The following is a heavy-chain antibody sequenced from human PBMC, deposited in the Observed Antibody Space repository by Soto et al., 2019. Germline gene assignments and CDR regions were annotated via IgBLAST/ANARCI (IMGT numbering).Heavy chain of an antibody. CDR1: GYSFTSYW. CDR3: ARQARYYFSYYYYGMDV. V-gene: IGHV5-10-1*01. CDR2: IDPSDSYT. J-gene: IGHJ6*02. Sequence: GESLKISCKGSGYSFTSYWISWVRQMPGKGLEWMGRIDPSDSYTNYTPSFQGHVTISADKSISTAYLQWSSLKASDTAMYYCARQARYYFSYYYYGMDVWGQGTTVTVSS. D-gene: IGHD3-22*01.